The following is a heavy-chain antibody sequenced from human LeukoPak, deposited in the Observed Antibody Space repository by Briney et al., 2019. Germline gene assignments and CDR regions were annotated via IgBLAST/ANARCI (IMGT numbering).Heavy chain of an antibody. V-gene: IGHV3-30*18. CDR1: GFTFSNYG. CDR3: AKSAFYDNSGYLGY. D-gene: IGHD3-22*01. Sequence: PGRSLRLSCAASGFTFSNYGMHWVRQAPGKGLEWVAVISYDGSNKYYADSVKGRFTISRDTSKNTLYLQMNSLRAEDTAVYYCAKSAFYDNSGYLGYWGQGTLVTVSS. J-gene: IGHJ4*02. CDR2: ISYDGSNK.